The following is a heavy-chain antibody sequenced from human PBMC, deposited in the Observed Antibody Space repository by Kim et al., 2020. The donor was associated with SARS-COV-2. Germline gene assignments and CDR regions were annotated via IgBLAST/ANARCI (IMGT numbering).Heavy chain of an antibody. J-gene: IGHJ4*02. V-gene: IGHV3-73*01. CDR2: IRSKANSYAT. CDR3: TLTLMDCSSTSCYKFDY. Sequence: GGSLRLSCAASGFTFSGSAMHWVRQASGKGLEWVGRIRSKANSYATAYAASVKGRFTISRDDSKNTAYLQMNSLKTEDTAVYYCTLTLMDCSSTSCYKFDYWGQGTLVTVSS. D-gene: IGHD2-2*01. CDR1: GFTFSGSA.